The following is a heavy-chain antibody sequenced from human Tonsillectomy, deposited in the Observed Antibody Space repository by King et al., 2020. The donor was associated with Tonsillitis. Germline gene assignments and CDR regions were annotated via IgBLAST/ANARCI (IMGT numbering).Heavy chain of an antibody. CDR2: TSYDGNNK. D-gene: IGHD2-2*01. CDR3: ARDELIGYCSSASCYVFYMDV. Sequence: VQLVESGGGVVQPGRSLRLSCAASGFTFSSYAMHWVRQAPGKGLEWVAVTSYDGNNKYYADSVKGRFTISRDNSKNTLYLQMNSPRAEDTAVYYCARDELIGYCSSASCYVFYMDVWGQGTTVTVSS. V-gene: IGHV3-30*04. J-gene: IGHJ6*02. CDR1: GFTFSSYA.